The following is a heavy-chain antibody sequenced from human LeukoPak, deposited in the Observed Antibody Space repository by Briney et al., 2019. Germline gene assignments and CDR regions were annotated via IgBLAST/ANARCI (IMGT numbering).Heavy chain of an antibody. D-gene: IGHD3-22*01. Sequence: GGSLRLSCAASGFTFSSHWMSWVRQAPGKGLEWVANIKKDGSEKYYVDSVKGRFTISRDNAKTSLYLHMNSLRAEDTAVYYCARGYIDSSGYSPRSSFDNWGQGTLVTVSS. J-gene: IGHJ4*02. V-gene: IGHV3-7*01. CDR1: GFTFSSHW. CDR3: ARGYIDSSGYSPRSSFDN. CDR2: IKKDGSEK.